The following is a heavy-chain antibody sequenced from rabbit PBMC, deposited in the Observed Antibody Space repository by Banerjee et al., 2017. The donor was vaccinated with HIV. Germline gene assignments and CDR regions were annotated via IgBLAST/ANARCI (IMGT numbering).Heavy chain of an antibody. CDR3: ARDFGGYASYNL. CDR2: IDAGSSGST. J-gene: IGHJ4*01. D-gene: IGHD6-1*01. V-gene: IGHV1S40*01. CDR1: GIDFSSNYW. Sequence: QSLEESGGDLVKPGASLTLTCTASGIDFSSNYWMSWVRQAPGKGLEWIACIDAGSSGSTYYASWAKGRFTISKTSSTTVTLQMTSLTAADTATYFCARDFGGYASYNLWGPGTLVTVS.